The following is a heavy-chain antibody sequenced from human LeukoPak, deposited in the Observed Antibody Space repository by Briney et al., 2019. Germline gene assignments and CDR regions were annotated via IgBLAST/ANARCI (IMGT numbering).Heavy chain of an antibody. CDR1: GLTFGEYL. CDR2: INSDGNNI. D-gene: IGHD2-21*02. Sequence: GGSLRLSLLPSGLTFGEYLMGWFGQARGRGREWLSFINSDGNNIYYADSVRGRFTISRDNAKNSLYLQMNNLRAEDTAVYYCARISTVTERYWGRGTLVTVSS. J-gene: IGHJ4*02. V-gene: IGHV3-11*04. CDR3: ARISTVTERY.